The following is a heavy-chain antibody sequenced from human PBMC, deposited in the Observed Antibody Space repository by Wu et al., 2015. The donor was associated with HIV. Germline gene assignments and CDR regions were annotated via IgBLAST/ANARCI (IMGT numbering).Heavy chain of an antibody. J-gene: IGHJ6*02. Sequence: QVQLVQSGAEVKEPGASVKVSCKTEYSFSVYYMHWVRQAPGQGLEWMGWILPNTDATKYAPRFQGRVTMTRDTSISTVYMELSSLRSEDTAVYFCARASAPSVQYHGMDVWAQGTMVTVSS. V-gene: IGHV1-2*02. CDR3: ARASAPSVQYHGMDV. D-gene: IGHD2/OR15-2a*01. CDR2: ILPNTDAT. CDR1: EYSFSVYY.